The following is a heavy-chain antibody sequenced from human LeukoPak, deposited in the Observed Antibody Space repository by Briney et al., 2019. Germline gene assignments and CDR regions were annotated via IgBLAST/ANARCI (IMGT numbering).Heavy chain of an antibody. CDR3: ASRYYSSGWYETVGYFDY. CDR2: IYHSGST. CDR1: GGSISSSNW. J-gene: IGHJ4*02. Sequence: KSSGTLSLTCAVSGGSISSSNWWSWVRQPPGKGLEWIGEIYHSGSTNYNPSLKSRVTISVDTSKNQFSLKLSSVTAADTAVYYCASRYYSSGWYETVGYFDYWGQGTLVTVSS. D-gene: IGHD6-19*01. V-gene: IGHV4-4*02.